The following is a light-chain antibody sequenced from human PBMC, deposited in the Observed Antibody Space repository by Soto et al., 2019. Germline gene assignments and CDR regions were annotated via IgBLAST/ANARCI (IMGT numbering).Light chain of an antibody. Sequence: IQMTQSPSSLSASAGDRVTITCRAGQNIDTYLNWYQQKPGKAPKALIYAASRLQSGVPSRFSGSGSGTSFTLTISSLQPEDFATYYCQQSYSVQYSFGQGTTLEIK. CDR2: AAS. CDR3: QQSYSVQYS. CDR1: QNIDTY. J-gene: IGKJ2*03. V-gene: IGKV1-39*01.